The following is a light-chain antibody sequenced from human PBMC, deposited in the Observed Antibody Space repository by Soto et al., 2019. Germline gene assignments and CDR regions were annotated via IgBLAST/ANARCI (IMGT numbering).Light chain of an antibody. CDR1: QSVSSTY. Sequence: DIVLTQSPGTLSLSPGERATLSCRASQSVSSTYLAWYQQKPGQAPRLLIYDASSRATGIPDRYSGSGSGTDFTLTISRLEPEDFAVYYCQQYSTSPYTFGQGTKLEI. J-gene: IGKJ2*01. V-gene: IGKV3-20*01. CDR3: QQYSTSPYT. CDR2: DAS.